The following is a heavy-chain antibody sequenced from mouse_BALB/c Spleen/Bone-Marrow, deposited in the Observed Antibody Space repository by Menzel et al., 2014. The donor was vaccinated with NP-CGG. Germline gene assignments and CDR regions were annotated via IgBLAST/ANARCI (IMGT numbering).Heavy chain of an antibody. CDR3: ARRYGSSYRYWYFDV. Sequence: EVQGVESGGGLVQPGGSLKASCAASGFDFSRFWMSWVRQAPGKGLEWIGEINPDSSTINYTPSLKDKFIISRDSAKNTLYLQMSKVRSEDTALYYCARRYGSSYRYWYFDVWGAGTTVTVSS. V-gene: IGHV4-1*02. CDR2: INPDSSTI. D-gene: IGHD1-1*01. J-gene: IGHJ1*01. CDR1: GFDFSRFW.